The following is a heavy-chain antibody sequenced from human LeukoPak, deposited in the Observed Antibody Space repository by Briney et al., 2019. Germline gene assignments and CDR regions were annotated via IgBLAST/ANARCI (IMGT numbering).Heavy chain of an antibody. Sequence: GGSLRLSCAAPGFTFSSYGMHWVRQAPGKGLEWVSAISGSGGSTYYADFVKGRFTISRDNSKNTLYLQMNSLRAEDTAVYYCANRRVYYYDSSGYYEDYYFDYWGQGTLVTVSS. CDR3: ANRRVYYYDSSGYYEDYYFDY. CDR1: GFTFSSYG. D-gene: IGHD3-22*01. CDR2: ISGSGGST. V-gene: IGHV3-23*01. J-gene: IGHJ4*02.